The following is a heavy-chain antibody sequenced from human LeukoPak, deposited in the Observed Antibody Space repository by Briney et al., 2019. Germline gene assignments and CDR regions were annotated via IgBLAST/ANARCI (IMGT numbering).Heavy chain of an antibody. CDR3: ASCRSGGDCYLDY. D-gene: IGHD2-21*02. CDR1: GFTFSSYAM. V-gene: IGHV4-4*02. J-gene: IGHJ4*02. CDR2: IYHSGST. Sequence: PGGSLRLPCAASGFTFSSYAMSWVRQAPGKGLEWVGEIYHSGSTNYNLSLKSRVTISVDKSKNQFSLKLSSVTDADTAVYYCASCRSGGDCYLDYWGQGTLVTVSS.